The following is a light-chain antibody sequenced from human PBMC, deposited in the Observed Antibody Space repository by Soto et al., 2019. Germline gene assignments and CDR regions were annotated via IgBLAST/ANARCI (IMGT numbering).Light chain of an antibody. CDR1: SSNIGSNP. CDR2: TNN. J-gene: IGLJ3*02. V-gene: IGLV1-44*01. CDR3: AAWDDSLNGVV. Sequence: QSVLTQPPSASGTPGQRVTISCSGSSSNIGSNPVDWYQQFPGTAPKVLIYTNNQRPSGVPDRFSGSKSGSSASLAISGLHTEDDADYYCAAWDDSLNGVVFGGGTKVTVL.